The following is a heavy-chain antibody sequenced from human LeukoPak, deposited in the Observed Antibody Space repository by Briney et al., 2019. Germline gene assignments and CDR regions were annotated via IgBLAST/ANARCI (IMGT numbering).Heavy chain of an antibody. J-gene: IGHJ4*02. V-gene: IGHV4-30-2*01. CDR1: GGSISSGGYS. CDR3: ARGFPIGEKYSSSWYFGY. Sequence: SQTLSLTCAVSGGSISSGGYSWSWIRQPPGKGLEWIGYIYHSGSTYYNPSLKSRVTISVDTSKNQFSLKLSSVTAADTAVYYCARGFPIGEKYSSSWYFGYWGQGTLVTVSS. CDR2: IYHSGST. D-gene: IGHD6-13*01.